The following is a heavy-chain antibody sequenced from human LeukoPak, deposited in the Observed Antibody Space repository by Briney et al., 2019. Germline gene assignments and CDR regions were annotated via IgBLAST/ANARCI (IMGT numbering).Heavy chain of an antibody. CDR3: ARGEGWEKNWFDP. V-gene: IGHV1-3*01. J-gene: IGHJ5*02. D-gene: IGHD6-19*01. Sequence: ASVKVSCKASGYTFTSYAMHWVRQAPGQRLEWMGWINAGNGNTKCSQKFQGRVTITRDTSASTAYMELSSLRSEDTAVYYCARGEGWEKNWFDPWGQGTLVTVSS. CDR2: INAGNGNT. CDR1: GYTFTSYA.